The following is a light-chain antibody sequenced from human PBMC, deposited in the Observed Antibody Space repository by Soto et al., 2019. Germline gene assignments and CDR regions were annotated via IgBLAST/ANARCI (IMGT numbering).Light chain of an antibody. CDR2: DAA. CDR3: QQRSNWPWT. CDR1: QSVGSH. V-gene: IGKV3-11*01. J-gene: IGKJ1*01. Sequence: EIVLTQSPATLSLSPGERVTLSCRASQSVGSHLAWYQQKPGQVPRLLIYDAAYRATGIPARFSGGGSGTDVSLTIISLEPEDFAVDYCQQRSNWPWTFGQGTKVEIK.